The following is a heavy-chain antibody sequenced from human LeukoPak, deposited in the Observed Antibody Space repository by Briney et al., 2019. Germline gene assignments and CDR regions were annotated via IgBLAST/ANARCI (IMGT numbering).Heavy chain of an antibody. CDR1: GFTFDDYT. V-gene: IGHV3-43*01. CDR2: ISWDGGST. Sequence: GGSLRLSCAASGFTFDDYTMHWVRQAPGKGLEWVSLISWDGGSTYYANSVKGRFTISRDNSKNSLYLQMNSLRTEDTALYYCAKGDYYYGMDVWGQGTTVTVSS. J-gene: IGHJ6*02. CDR3: AKGDYYYGMDV.